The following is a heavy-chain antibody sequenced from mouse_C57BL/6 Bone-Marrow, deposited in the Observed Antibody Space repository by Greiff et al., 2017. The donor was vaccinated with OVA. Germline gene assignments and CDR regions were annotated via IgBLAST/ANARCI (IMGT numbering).Heavy chain of an antibody. V-gene: IGHV5-15*04. Sequence: EVKVEESGGGLVQPGGSLKLSCAASGFTFSDYGLAWVRQAPRKGPEWVAFLSNLAYSIYYADTVTGRFTISRENAKNTLYLEMSSLRSEDTAMYYCARRSTTVVDYAMDYWGQGTSVTVSS. J-gene: IGHJ4*01. CDR2: LSNLAYSI. D-gene: IGHD1-1*01. CDR3: ARRSTTVVDYAMDY. CDR1: GFTFSDYG.